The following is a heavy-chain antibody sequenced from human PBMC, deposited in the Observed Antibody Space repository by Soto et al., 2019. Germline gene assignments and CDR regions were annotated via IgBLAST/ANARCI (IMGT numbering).Heavy chain of an antibody. J-gene: IGHJ3*02. V-gene: IGHV3-23*01. CDR3: ARRAKTSTPNGGAVDI. D-gene: IGHD3-16*01. CDR1: GFTFSSYV. CDR2: ISYSADKT. Sequence: EVQLLESGGGLVQPGGSLRLSCAASGFTFSSYVMNWVRQAPGKGLEWVSTISYSADKTFYADSVKGRFTISRDNYRDTLFLKMNSLRAEDAAVYYCARRAKTSTPNGGAVDIWGQGTRVPVS.